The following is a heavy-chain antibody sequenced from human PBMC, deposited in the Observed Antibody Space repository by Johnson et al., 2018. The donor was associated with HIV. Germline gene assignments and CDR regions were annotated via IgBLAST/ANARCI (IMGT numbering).Heavy chain of an antibody. Sequence: QVQLVESGGGVVQPGRSLRLSCAASGFTLSTYGMHWVRQAPGKGLEWVAVISYDGSNKYYADSVKGRFTTSRDNSKNTLYLQMNILRSEDTAVYYCAKDRYIKGARTGFDIWGQGTMVTVSS. CDR3: AKDRYIKGARTGFDI. CDR2: ISYDGSNK. CDR1: GFTLSTYG. J-gene: IGHJ3*02. D-gene: IGHD1-26*01. V-gene: IGHV3-30*18.